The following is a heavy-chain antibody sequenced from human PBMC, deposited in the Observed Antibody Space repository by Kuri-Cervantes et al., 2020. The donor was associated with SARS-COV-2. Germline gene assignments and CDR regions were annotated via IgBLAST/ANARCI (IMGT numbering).Heavy chain of an antibody. J-gene: IGHJ3*02. CDR1: GFTVSSNY. CDR3: ARASTTIYGVLIALFSSNAFGI. V-gene: IGHV4-34*01. CDR2: INHSGSA. Sequence: GSLRLSCAASGFTVSSNYMSWVRQAPGKGLEWIGEINHSGSANYSPSLKGRVTISVDTSKNQFSLRLSSVTAADTGVYYCARASTTIYGVLIALFSSNAFGIWGQGTMVTVSS. D-gene: IGHD3-3*01.